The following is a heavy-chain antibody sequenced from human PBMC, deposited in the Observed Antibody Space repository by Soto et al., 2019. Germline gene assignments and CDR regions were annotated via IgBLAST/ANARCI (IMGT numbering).Heavy chain of an antibody. CDR2: IHRGGNT. Sequence: EVQLVESGGGLVQPGGSLRLSCAASGFTVSSYYMSWVRQAPGKGLEWVSIIHRGGNTYYADSVKGRFTISRDNSNNMLSLQMNSLRADDTDVYYCARDPGYGLPFLEYLFHRGQGTLVTVSS. J-gene: IGHJ4*02. CDR1: GFTVSSYY. CDR3: ARDPGYGLPFLEYLFH. D-gene: IGHD3-3*01. V-gene: IGHV3-66*01.